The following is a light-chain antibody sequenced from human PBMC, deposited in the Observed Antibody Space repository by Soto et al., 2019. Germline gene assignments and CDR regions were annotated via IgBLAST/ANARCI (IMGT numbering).Light chain of an antibody. CDR2: EGS. V-gene: IGLV2-23*03. Sequence: QSALTXPASXXXXXGQSITISCTGTSSDVGSYNLVSWYQHHPGKAPKLMIYEGSKRPSGVSNRFSGSKSGNTASLTISGLQAEDEADYYCRSYAGSSTFTVFGGGTKLTVL. J-gene: IGLJ3*02. CDR3: RSYAGSSTFTV. CDR1: SSDVGSYNL.